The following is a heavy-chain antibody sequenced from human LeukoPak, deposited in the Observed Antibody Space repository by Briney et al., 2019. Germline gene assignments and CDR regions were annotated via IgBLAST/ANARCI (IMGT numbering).Heavy chain of an antibody. J-gene: IGHJ4*02. CDR2: ISAYNGNT. V-gene: IGHV1-18*01. Sequence: LGASVKVSCKASGGTFSSYAISWVRQAPGQGLEWMGWISAYNGNTNYAQKLQGRVTMTTDTSTSTAYMELRSLRSDDTAVYYCARVMITFGGVIATFDYWGQGTLVTVSS. D-gene: IGHD3-16*02. CDR3: ARVMITFGGVIATFDY. CDR1: GGTFSSYA.